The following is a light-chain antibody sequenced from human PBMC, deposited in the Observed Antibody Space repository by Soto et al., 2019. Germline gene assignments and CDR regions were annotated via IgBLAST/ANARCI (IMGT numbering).Light chain of an antibody. CDR3: QQYDKWTRT. CDR1: QSLTRN. CDR2: GAS. Sequence: EIVFTQSPGTLSLAPGERATLSCRASQSLTRNLAWYQHKPGQSPRLLIYGASARETGIPDRFSGGGSGAEYTLTISSLQSEDFEVYYCQQYDKWTRTFGQGTKVDIK. V-gene: IGKV3-15*01. J-gene: IGKJ1*01.